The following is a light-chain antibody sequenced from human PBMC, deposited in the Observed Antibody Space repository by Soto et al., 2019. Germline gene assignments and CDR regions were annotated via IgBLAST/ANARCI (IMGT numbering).Light chain of an antibody. Sequence: DIQMTQSPSSLSASVGDRVTITCRASQNIRNYLNWYQQKPGKAPKLLINAASSLQSGVPSRFSGSGSGTDFSLTLGSLQPEDFASYFCQQCYSTSITFGQKTRLEIK. CDR2: AAS. J-gene: IGKJ5*01. CDR1: QNIRNY. CDR3: QQCYSTSIT. V-gene: IGKV1-39*01.